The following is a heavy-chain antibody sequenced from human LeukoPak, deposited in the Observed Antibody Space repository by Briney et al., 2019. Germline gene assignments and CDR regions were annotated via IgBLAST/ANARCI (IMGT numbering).Heavy chain of an antibody. D-gene: IGHD2-2*01. Sequence: GGSLRLSCAASGFTFSTYAMSWVRQAPGEGLEWVSSISSNGDSTYYTDSVKGRFPISGDNSKNTLHLQMTSLRAEDTALYYCVKDRCDRTTCPEVWGQGTLVTVSS. V-gene: IGHV3-23*01. J-gene: IGHJ4*02. CDR3: VKDRCDRTTCPEV. CDR1: GFTFSTYA. CDR2: ISSNGDST.